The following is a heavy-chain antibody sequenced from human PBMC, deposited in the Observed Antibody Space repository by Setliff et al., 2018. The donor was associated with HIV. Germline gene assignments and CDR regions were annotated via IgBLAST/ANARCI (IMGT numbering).Heavy chain of an antibody. J-gene: IGHJ4*02. CDR1: GFSISSRYY. D-gene: IGHD3-22*01. CDR2: IHHTGSS. Sequence: PSETLSLTCDVSGFSISSRYYWGWIRQSPGKGLEWIGNIHHTGSSYYNPSLNDRATISLDTSKNQFSLKLNSVTAADTAVYYCARDVPDLVISVYGFWGQGIPVTVSS. V-gene: IGHV4-38-2*02. CDR3: ARDVPDLVISVYGF.